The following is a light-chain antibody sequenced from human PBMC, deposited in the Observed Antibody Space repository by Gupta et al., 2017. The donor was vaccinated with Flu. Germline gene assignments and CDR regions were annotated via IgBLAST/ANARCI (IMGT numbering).Light chain of an antibody. V-gene: IGKV3-20*01. Sequence: VLTQSPGTLSLSPGERATLSCRASQTVNSNYLAWYQQKPGQAPRLLIYGASSRATGIADRFSGSGSGTDFTLTISRLDREDSAVYYCQQDDSSPGTFGQGTKVE. CDR3: QQDDSSPGT. CDR2: GAS. CDR1: QTVNSNY. J-gene: IGKJ1*01.